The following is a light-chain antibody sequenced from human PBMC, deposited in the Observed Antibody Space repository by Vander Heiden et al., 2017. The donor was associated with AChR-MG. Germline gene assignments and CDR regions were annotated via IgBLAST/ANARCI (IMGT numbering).Light chain of an antibody. CDR2: GAS. J-gene: IGKJ2*01. Sequence: IVFTQSPGTLSLSPGERATLSCRASQSDSYNPLVWYQQKPGQAPRLLIYGASSRGTGIPDRFSGTGCGTEFTLTVTRREPEDFAVYYCQRYGGSQGYIYGPGTKLEL. V-gene: IGKV3-20*01. CDR1: QSDSYNP. CDR3: QRYGGSQGYI.